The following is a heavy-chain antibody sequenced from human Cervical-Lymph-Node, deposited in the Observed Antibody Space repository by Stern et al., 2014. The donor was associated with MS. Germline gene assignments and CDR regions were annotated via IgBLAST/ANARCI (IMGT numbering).Heavy chain of an antibody. CDR1: ERTFRRYG. V-gene: IGHV1-69*01. CDR2: IIPVVGTA. CDR3: ARGPYNRDFFED. Sequence: PRSSESLSCIVSERTFRRYGISWVRLAPKQALVRMGGIIPVVGTADYAEQFQGRVTITADGSTSTAYMELSSLTSADTAVYYCARGPYNRDFFEDWGQGTLVTVSS. J-gene: IGHJ4*02. D-gene: IGHD1-1*01.